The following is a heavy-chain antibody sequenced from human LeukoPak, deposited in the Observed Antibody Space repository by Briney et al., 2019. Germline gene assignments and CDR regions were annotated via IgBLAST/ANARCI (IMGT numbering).Heavy chain of an antibody. CDR1: RFTFNNYC. D-gene: IGHD6-13*01. CDR2: IKEDGSEK. J-gene: IGHJ4*02. V-gene: IGHV3-7*01. CDR3: ASGRQLGY. Sequence: AGTLRLSSAASRFTFNNYCMIWVRQGPGKGLEWVANIKEDGSEKYYVDSVKVRFTISRDNARTSLYLQMNSLGAEDTAVYYCASGRQLGYWGQGTLVTVSS.